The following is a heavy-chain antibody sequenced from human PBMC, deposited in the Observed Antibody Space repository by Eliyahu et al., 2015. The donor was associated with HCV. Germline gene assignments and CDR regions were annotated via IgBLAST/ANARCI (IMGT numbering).Heavy chain of an antibody. V-gene: IGHV4-39*01. CDR1: GGSISSSSYY. CDR2: IYYSGST. CDR3: ATRTGTTYPNYGMDV. D-gene: IGHD1-7*01. Sequence: QLQLQESGPGLVKPSETLSLTCTVSGGSISSSSYYWGWIRQPPGKGLEWIGSIYYSGSTYYNPSLKSRVTISVDTSKNQFSLKLSSVTAADTAVYYCATRTGTTYPNYGMDVWGQGTTVTVSS. J-gene: IGHJ6*02.